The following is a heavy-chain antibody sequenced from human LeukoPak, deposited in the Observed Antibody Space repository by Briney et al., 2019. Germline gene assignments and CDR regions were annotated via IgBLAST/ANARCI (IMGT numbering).Heavy chain of an antibody. CDR1: GFTFSDHY. J-gene: IGHJ4*02. V-gene: IGHV3-72*01. D-gene: IGHD4-17*01. CDR3: VRIGYGDYYIDY. Sequence: GGSLRLSCAASGFTFSDHYMDWVRHAPGKGLEWGGRTRNKINSYTTEYAASVKVRFTISRDDSKNSLNLQMNSLKTEDTDVYYCVRIGYGDYYIDYWGQGTLVTVSS. CDR2: TRNKINSYTT.